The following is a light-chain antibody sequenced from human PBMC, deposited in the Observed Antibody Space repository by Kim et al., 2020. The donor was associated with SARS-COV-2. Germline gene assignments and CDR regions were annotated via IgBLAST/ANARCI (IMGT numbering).Light chain of an antibody. CDR3: QRYKNWPLT. J-gene: IGKJ4*01. CDR2: GAS. Sequence: EIVMTQSPATLSVSPGERATLSCRASQSVSSNLAWYQQKPGQAPRLLIYGASTRATGIPARFSGSGTGTEFTLTISSLQSEDFAVYYCQRYKNWPLTFGGGTKVDIK. V-gene: IGKV3D-15*01. CDR1: QSVSSN.